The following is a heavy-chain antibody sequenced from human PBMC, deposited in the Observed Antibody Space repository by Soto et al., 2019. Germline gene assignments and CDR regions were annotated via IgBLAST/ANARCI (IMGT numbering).Heavy chain of an antibody. V-gene: IGHV4-4*02. CDR1: GGSISSSNW. CDR3: ARDFSNTGTGTRPDAFDI. Sequence: SETLSLTCAVSGGSISSSNWWSWVRQPPGKGLEWIGEIYHSGSTNYNPSLKSRVTISVDKSKNQFSLKLSSVTAADTAVYYCARDFSNTGTGTRPDAFDIWGQGTMVTVSS. CDR2: IYHSGST. D-gene: IGHD1-7*01. J-gene: IGHJ3*02.